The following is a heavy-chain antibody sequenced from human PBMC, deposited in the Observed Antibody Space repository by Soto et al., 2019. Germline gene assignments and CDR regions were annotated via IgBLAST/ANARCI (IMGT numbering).Heavy chain of an antibody. Sequence: SVKVSCKASGGTFSSYAISWGRQAPGQGLEWMGGTIPIFGTANYAQKFQGRVTITADESTSTAYMELSSLRSEDTAVYYCAREGAAAGTGPRWFDPWGQGTLVTVSS. CDR3: AREGAAAGTGPRWFDP. CDR2: TIPIFGTA. D-gene: IGHD6-13*01. CDR1: GGTFSSYA. J-gene: IGHJ5*02. V-gene: IGHV1-69*13.